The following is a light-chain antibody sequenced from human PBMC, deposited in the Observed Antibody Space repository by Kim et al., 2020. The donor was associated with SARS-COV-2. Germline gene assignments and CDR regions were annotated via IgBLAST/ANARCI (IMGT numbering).Light chain of an antibody. V-gene: IGLV3-21*04. CDR1: NIGSKT. J-gene: IGLJ2*01. Sequence: SYELTQPPSVSVAPGKTARITCGGDNIGSKTVQWYQHKPGQAPMVVIYYDSDRPSGIPERFSGSISGTTATLTVSRVEAGDEADYYCQVWDSSSDHRVFG. CDR3: QVWDSSSDHRV. CDR2: YDS.